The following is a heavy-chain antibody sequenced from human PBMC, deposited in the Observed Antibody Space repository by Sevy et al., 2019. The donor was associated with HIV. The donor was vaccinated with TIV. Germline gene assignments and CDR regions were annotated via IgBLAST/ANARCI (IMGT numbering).Heavy chain of an antibody. CDR2: ISSSSSYT. V-gene: IGHV3-11*06. CDR3: AKALNPALESMIEVIFRTLKGFDV. J-gene: IGHJ3*01. CDR1: GFTFSDYY. Sequence: GGSLRLSCAASGFTFSDYYMSWIRQAPGKGLEWVSYISSSSSYTNYADSVKGRFTISRDNAKNSLYLQMNGLRAEDTAVYYCAKALNPALESMIEVIFRTLKGFDVWGQGTMVTVSS. D-gene: IGHD3-22*01.